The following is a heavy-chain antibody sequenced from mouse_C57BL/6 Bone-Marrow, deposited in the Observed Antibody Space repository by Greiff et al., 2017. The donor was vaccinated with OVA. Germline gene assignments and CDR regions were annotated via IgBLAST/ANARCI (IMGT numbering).Heavy chain of an antibody. V-gene: IGHV1-80*01. Sequence: QVQLQQSGAELVKPGASVKISCKASGYAFSSYWMNWVKQRPGKGLEWIGQIYPGDGDTNYNGKFKGKATLTADKSSSTAYMQLSILTSEDSAVYFFSRDYSNCPFYYWGQVTTLTVSS. CDR1: GYAFSSYW. J-gene: IGHJ2*01. CDR2: IYPGDGDT. D-gene: IGHD2-5*01. CDR3: SRDYSNCPFYY.